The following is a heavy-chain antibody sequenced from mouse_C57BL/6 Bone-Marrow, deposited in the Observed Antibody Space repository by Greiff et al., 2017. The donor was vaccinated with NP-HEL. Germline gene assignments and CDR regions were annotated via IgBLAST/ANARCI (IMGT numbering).Heavy chain of an antibody. CDR1: GYTFTSYW. CDR2: IDPSDSYT. J-gene: IGHJ2*01. V-gene: IGHV1-69*01. CDR3: ATGIYDGPY. D-gene: IGHD2-3*01. Sequence: VQLQQPGAELVMPGASVKLSCKASGYTFTSYWMHWVKQRPGQGLEWIGEIDPSDSYTNYNQKFKGKSTLTVDKSSSTAYMQLSSLTSEDSAVYYCATGIYDGPYWGQDTTLTVSS.